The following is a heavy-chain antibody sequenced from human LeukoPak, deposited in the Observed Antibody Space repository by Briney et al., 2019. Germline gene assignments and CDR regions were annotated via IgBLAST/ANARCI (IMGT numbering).Heavy chain of an antibody. D-gene: IGHD3-22*01. CDR2: IIPIYGTA. CDR3: ANDYYDSSGYSDAFDI. J-gene: IGHJ3*02. CDR1: GGTFSSYA. V-gene: IGHV1-69*05. Sequence: SVKVSCKAPGGTFSSYAISWVRQAPGQGLEWMGRIIPIYGTANYAQKFQGRVTITTDESTSTAYMELSSLRSEDTAVYYCANDYYDSSGYSDAFDIWGQGTMVTVSS.